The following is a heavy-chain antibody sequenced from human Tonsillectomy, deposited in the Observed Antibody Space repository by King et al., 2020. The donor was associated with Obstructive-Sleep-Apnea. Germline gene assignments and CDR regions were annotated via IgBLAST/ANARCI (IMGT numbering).Heavy chain of an antibody. CDR1: GGSISSYY. CDR2: IYYSGST. V-gene: IGHV4-59*01. CDR3: ARDYGMDV. J-gene: IGHJ6*02. Sequence: VQLQESGPGLVKPSETLSLTCTVSGGSISSYYWSWIRQPPGKGLEWIGYIYYSGSTNYNPSLKSRVTISVDTSKNQFSLKLSSVTAADTAVYYCARDYGMDVWGQGTTVTVSS.